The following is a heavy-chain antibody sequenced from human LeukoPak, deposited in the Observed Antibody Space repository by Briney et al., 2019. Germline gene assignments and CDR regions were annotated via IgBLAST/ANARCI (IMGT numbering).Heavy chain of an antibody. CDR2: MNPNSGNT. J-gene: IGHJ5*02. Sequence: ASVKVSCKASGYTFTIYDINWVRQATGQGLEWMGWMNPNSGNTGYAQKFQGRVTMTRDTSISTAYMELSSLRSEDTAVYYCASPSAHIYDSSGYYNAWGQGTLVTVSS. V-gene: IGHV1-8*01. CDR1: GYTFTIYD. D-gene: IGHD3-22*01. CDR3: ASPSAHIYDSSGYYNA.